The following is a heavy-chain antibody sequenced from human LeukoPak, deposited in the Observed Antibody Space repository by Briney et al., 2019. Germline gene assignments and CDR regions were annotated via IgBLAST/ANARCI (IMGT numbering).Heavy chain of an antibody. CDR3: ARVRQRAAGQYFDY. J-gene: IGHJ4*02. D-gene: IGHD6-25*01. CDR2: INAGNGNT. Sequence: ASVKVSCKASGYTFTSYAMHWVRQSPGQRLEWMGWINAGNGNTKYSQKFQGRVTITRDTSASTAYMELSSLRSEDTAVYYCARVRQRAAGQYFDYWGQGTLVTVSS. V-gene: IGHV1-3*01. CDR1: GYTFTSYA.